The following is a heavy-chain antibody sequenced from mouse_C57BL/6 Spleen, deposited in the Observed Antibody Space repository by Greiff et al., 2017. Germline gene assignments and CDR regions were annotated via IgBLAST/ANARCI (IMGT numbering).Heavy chain of an antibody. J-gene: IGHJ3*01. D-gene: IGHD2-4*01. Sequence: QVQLKESGAELAKPGASVKLSCKASGYTFTSYWMHWVQQRPGQGLEWIGYINPSSGYTKYNQKFKDKATLTADKSSSTAYMQLSSLTYEDSAVYYCAPYDYDGAWFAYWGQGTLVTVSA. CDR1: GYTFTSYW. V-gene: IGHV1-7*01. CDR2: INPSSGYT. CDR3: APYDYDGAWFAY.